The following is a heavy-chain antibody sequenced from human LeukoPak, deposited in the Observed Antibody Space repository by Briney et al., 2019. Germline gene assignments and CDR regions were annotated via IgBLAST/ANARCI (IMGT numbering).Heavy chain of an antibody. Sequence: PSETLSLTCAVSGYSISSGYHWGWIRQPPGKELEWIGSIYQSGGTFYNPPLKSRVTFSVDTSKNQFSLKLSSVTAADTAVYYCTRYNYGHYYFDYWGQGTLVTVSS. D-gene: IGHD5-18*01. J-gene: IGHJ4*02. V-gene: IGHV4-38-2*01. CDR2: IYQSGGT. CDR1: GYSISSGYH. CDR3: TRYNYGHYYFDY.